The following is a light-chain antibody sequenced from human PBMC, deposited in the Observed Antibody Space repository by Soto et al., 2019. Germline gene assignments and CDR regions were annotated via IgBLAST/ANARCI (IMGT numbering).Light chain of an antibody. J-gene: IGKJ5*01. CDR3: QQYSKWPIT. CDR1: QSVNSN. V-gene: IGKV3-15*01. Sequence: EMVMTQSQAILSVSPGESATLSCRASQSVNSNYLAWYQQHPGQPPRLLIYGISTRATGIPARFSGSGSGTEFSLTISSLQAEDFAVYYCQQYSKWPITFGQGTLLEIK. CDR2: GIS.